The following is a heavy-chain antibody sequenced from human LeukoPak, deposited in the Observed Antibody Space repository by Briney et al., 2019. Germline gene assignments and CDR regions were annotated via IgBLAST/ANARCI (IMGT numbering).Heavy chain of an antibody. CDR2: IHYSGST. Sequence: PSETLSLTCTISDGSISSYYWNWIRQSPGKRLEWIGHIHYSGSTHYNPSLQSRVSISIDTSKNHFSLNLRSATAVDTAVYYCARWGHFDTSGYFVVDYWGQGTLVTVSS. CDR3: ARWGHFDTSGYFVVDY. D-gene: IGHD3-22*01. J-gene: IGHJ4*02. V-gene: IGHV4-59*01. CDR1: DGSISSYY.